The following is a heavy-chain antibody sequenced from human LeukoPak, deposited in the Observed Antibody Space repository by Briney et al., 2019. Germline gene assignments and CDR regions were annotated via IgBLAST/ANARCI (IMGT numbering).Heavy chain of an antibody. D-gene: IGHD1-26*01. CDR2: IIPIFVTA. CDR1: GGTFSSYA. V-gene: IGHV1-69*13. Sequence: ASVKVSCKASGGTFSSYAISWVRQAPGQGLEWMGGIIPIFVTANYAQKFQGRVTITADESTSTVYMELSSLRSEDTAVYYCARGFLVGEGVDYWGQGTLVTVSS. J-gene: IGHJ4*02. CDR3: ARGFLVGEGVDY.